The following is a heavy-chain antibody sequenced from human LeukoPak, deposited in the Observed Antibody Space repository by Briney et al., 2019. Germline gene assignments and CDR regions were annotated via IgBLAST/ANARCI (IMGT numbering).Heavy chain of an antibody. V-gene: IGHV4-59*01. CDR2: IYYSGST. D-gene: IGHD4-11*01. J-gene: IGHJ6*03. Sequence: SETLSLTCTVSGGSISSYYWSWIRQPPGKGLEWIGYIYYSGSTNYNPSLKSRVTISVDTSKNQFSLKLSSVTAADMAVYYCARWGDYTNYYYCYYMDVWGKGTTVTVSS. CDR3: ARWGDYTNYYYCYYMDV. CDR1: GGSISSYY.